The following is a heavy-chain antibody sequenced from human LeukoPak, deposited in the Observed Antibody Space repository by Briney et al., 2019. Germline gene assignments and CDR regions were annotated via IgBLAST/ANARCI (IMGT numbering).Heavy chain of an antibody. CDR2: IIPILGTA. CDR1: GGTFSSYT. CDR3: ARERDGYNFPFDY. D-gene: IGHD5-24*01. J-gene: IGHJ4*02. Sequence: SVKVSCKASGGTFSSYTISWVRQAPGQGLEWKGRIIPILGTANYAQKFQGRVTITADKSTSTAYMELSSLRSEDTAVYYCARERDGYNFPFDYWGQGTLVTVSS. V-gene: IGHV1-69*08.